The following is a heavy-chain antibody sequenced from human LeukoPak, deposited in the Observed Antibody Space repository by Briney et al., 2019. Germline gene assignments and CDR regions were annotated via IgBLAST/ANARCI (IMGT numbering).Heavy chain of an antibody. D-gene: IGHD5-24*01. CDR1: GFTFSSYA. Sequence: QPGGSLRLSCAASGFTFSSYAMHWVRQAPGKGLEYVSGISSNGGSTYYGNSVKGRFTISRDNSKNTLYLQMGSLRAEDMAVYYCARVDEMVTFSGAFDIWGQGTVVTVSS. V-gene: IGHV3-64*01. CDR3: ARVDEMVTFSGAFDI. CDR2: ISSNGGST. J-gene: IGHJ3*02.